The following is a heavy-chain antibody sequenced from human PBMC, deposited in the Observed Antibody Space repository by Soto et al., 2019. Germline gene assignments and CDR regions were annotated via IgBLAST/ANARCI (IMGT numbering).Heavy chain of an antibody. CDR1: GGSISSSSYY. D-gene: IGHD2-2*01. Sequence: QLQLQESGPGLVKPSETLSLTCTVSGGSISSSSYYWGWIRQPPGKGLEWIGSIYYSGSTYYNPSLKSRVTLPVDTSKNQFPLKLCSVTAADTAVYYCTSTCGQQQILDYWGHVTLVTVSS. J-gene: IGHJ4*01. CDR3: TSTCGQQQILDY. V-gene: IGHV4-39*01. CDR2: IYYSGST.